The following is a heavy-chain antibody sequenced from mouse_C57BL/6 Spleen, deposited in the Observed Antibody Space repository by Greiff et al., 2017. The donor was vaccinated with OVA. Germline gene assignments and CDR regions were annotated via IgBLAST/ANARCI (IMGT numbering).Heavy chain of an antibody. D-gene: IGHD2-3*01. CDR2: IWSGGST. Sequence: VKLMESGPGLVQPSQSLSITCTVSGFSLTSYGVHWVRQSPGKGLEWLGVIWSGGSTDYHAAFISRLSISKDNSKSQVFFKMNSLQADDTAIYYCARNSGDGDYAMDYWGQGTSVTVSS. CDR3: ARNSGDGDYAMDY. CDR1: GFSLTSYG. V-gene: IGHV2-2*01. J-gene: IGHJ4*01.